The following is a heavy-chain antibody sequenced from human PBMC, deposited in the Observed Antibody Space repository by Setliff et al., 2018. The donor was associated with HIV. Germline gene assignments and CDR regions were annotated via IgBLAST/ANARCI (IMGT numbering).Heavy chain of an antibody. CDR2: IYYSGST. CDR3: EAATVGETGYYGIDV. J-gene: IGHJ6*02. CDR1: GGSISGHY. D-gene: IGHD1-26*01. V-gene: IGHV4-59*11. Sequence: SETLSLTCTVSGGSISGHYWSWIRQPPGKGLEWIGYIYYSGSTNYNPSLKSRVTISVDTSKNQFSLKLNSVTAADTAVYYCEAATVGETGYYGIDVWGPGTTVTV.